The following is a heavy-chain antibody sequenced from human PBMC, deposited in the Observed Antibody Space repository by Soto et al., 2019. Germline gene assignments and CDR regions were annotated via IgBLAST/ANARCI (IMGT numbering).Heavy chain of an antibody. J-gene: IGHJ5*02. D-gene: IGHD3-3*01. CDR2: IYYSGST. Sequence: QLQLQESGPGLVKPSETLSLTCTVSGGSISSSSYYWGWIRQPPGKGLEWIGSIYYSGSTYYNPSLKSRVTISVDTSKHQFSLKLSSVTAAETAVYYCARLSDFWSGYYLGFDPWGQGTLVTVSS. CDR3: ARLSDFWSGYYLGFDP. CDR1: GGSISSSSYY. V-gene: IGHV4-39*01.